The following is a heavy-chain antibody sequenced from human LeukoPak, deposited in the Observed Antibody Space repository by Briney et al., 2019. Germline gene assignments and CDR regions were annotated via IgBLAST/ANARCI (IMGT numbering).Heavy chain of an antibody. Sequence: PSETLSLTCTVSGGPISRSTYYWGWIRQPPGKGLEWIGYIYYSGSANYNPSLKSRVTISLDTSKNQFSLTLSSVTAADTAVYYCARNSDYGDPFDYWGQGTLVTVSS. D-gene: IGHD4-17*01. J-gene: IGHJ4*02. V-gene: IGHV4-61*05. CDR1: GGPISRSTYY. CDR2: IYYSGSA. CDR3: ARNSDYGDPFDY.